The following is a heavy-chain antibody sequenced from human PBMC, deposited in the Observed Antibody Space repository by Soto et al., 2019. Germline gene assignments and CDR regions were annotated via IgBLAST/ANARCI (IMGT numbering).Heavy chain of an antibody. D-gene: IGHD3-22*01. V-gene: IGHV3-23*01. J-gene: IGHJ4*02. CDR3: AKATYYYDSSGYYPFDS. CDR2: ISGSGGST. CDR1: GFIFNSYD. Sequence: PGGSLRLSCAASGFIFNSYDMNWVRQAPEKGLEWVSGISGSGGSTYYAYSVKGRFTISRDNSKNTLYLQVNSLRAEDRALYYCAKATYYYDSSGYYPFDSWGQGTLVTVSS.